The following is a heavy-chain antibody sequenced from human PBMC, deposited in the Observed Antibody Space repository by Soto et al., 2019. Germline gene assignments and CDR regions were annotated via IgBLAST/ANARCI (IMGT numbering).Heavy chain of an antibody. J-gene: IGHJ6*02. D-gene: IGHD3-10*01. CDR3: ARERDRTMVRGANYYYYGMDV. Sequence: SETLSLTCTVSGGSVSGGSYYWSWIRQPPGKGLEWIGYIYYSGSTNYNPSLKSRVTISVDTSKNQFSLKLSSVTAADTAVYYCARERDRTMVRGANYYYYGMDVWGQGTTVTVSS. CDR1: GGSVSGGSYY. V-gene: IGHV4-61*01. CDR2: IYYSGST.